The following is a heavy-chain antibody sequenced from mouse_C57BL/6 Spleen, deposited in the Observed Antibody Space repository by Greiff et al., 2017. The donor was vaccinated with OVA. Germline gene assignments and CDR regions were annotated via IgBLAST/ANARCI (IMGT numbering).Heavy chain of an antibody. CDR2: ICPLIGST. J-gene: IGHJ2*01. D-gene: IGHD1-1*01. V-gene: IGHV1-77*01. Sequence: SFPISFPSSFYPFTSYYITFFHHLPVHFLYFIGNICPLIGSTYYNENFNGKATLTADKSSSTAYMQLSSLTSEDSAVYFCARSGGSLDYWGQGTTLTVSS. CDR3: ARSGGSLDY. CDR1: FYPFTSYY.